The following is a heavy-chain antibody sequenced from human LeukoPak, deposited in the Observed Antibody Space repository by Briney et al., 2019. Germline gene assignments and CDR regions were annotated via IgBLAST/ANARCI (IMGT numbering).Heavy chain of an antibody. V-gene: IGHV1-69*02. CDR2: IIPILGIA. CDR1: GGTFSSYT. CDR3: ARGAYYYDSSGYYHT. D-gene: IGHD3-22*01. J-gene: IGHJ4*02. Sequence: SVKVFCKASGGTFSSYTISWVRQAPGQGLEWMGRIIPILGIANYAQKFQGRVTITADKSTSTAYMELSSLRSEDTAVYYCARGAYYYDSSGYYHTWGQGTLVTVSS.